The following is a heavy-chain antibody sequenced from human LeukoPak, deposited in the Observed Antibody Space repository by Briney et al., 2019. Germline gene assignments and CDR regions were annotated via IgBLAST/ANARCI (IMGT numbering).Heavy chain of an antibody. Sequence: SETLSLTCTVSGGAISSGDYYWSWIRQPPGKGLEWIGYIYYSGSTYYNPSLKSRATISVDTSKNQFSLKLSSVTAADTAVYYCAIGSSWFYYFDYWGQGTLVTVSS. V-gene: IGHV4-30-4*08. CDR1: GGAISSGDYY. CDR2: IYYSGST. D-gene: IGHD6-13*01. J-gene: IGHJ4*02. CDR3: AIGSSWFYYFDY.